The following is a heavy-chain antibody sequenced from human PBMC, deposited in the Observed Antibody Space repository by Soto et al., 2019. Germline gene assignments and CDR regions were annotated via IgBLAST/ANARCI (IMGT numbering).Heavy chain of an antibody. CDR2: INPKSGGT. Sequence: ASVKVSCKASGYTFTVYYMHWVRQAPGQGLEWMGWINPKSGGTMYPQKFQGRVTMTWDTSISTAYMALTRLRSDDTAVYYCARDLAKGGGSAGFDYWGRGTLVTSPQ. CDR3: ARDLAKGGGSAGFDY. CDR1: GYTFTVYY. D-gene: IGHD1-26*01. J-gene: IGHJ4*02. V-gene: IGHV1-2*02.